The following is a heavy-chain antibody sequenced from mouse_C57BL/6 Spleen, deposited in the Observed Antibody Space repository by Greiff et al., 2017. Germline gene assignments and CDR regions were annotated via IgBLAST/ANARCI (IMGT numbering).Heavy chain of an antibody. J-gene: IGHJ4*01. Sequence: VQLQQPGAELVKPGASVKLSCKASGYTFTSYWMQWVKQRPGQGLEWIGEIDPSDSYTNYNHKFKGKATLTVDTSSSTAYMQLSSLTSEDDEVYYCARWNYGKGYAMDYWGQGTSVTVSS. V-gene: IGHV1-50*01. CDR2: IDPSDSYT. CDR1: GYTFTSYW. CDR3: ARWNYGKGYAMDY. D-gene: IGHD2-1*01.